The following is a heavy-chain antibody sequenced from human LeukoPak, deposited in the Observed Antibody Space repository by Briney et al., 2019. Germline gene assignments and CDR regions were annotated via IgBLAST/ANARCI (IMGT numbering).Heavy chain of an antibody. CDR1: VFTFSNYA. CDR3: PEDPYGTRYFEY. J-gene: IGHJ4*02. CDR2: LSGSGYNT. D-gene: IGHD2-2*01. Sequence: GGSLRLSRASSVFTFSNYALSWVRQAPGKGLAWVSSLSGSGYNTYYADSVKDRFTNSRDNSQNTVYLPVNSLTDGDAAVYYCPEDPYGTRYFEYWGQGTLVTVSS. V-gene: IGHV3-23*01.